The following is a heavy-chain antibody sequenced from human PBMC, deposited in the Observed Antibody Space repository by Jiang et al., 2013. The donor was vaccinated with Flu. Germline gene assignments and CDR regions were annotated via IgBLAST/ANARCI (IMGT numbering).Heavy chain of an antibody. D-gene: IGHD3-22*01. CDR2: ISSSGSTI. J-gene: IGHJ3*02. V-gene: IGHV3-11*01. CDR3: ARPGGYYQELDAFDI. Sequence: KGLEWVSYISSSGSTIYYADSVKGRFTISRDNAKNSLYLQMNSLRAEDTAVYYCARPGGYYQELDAFDIWGQGTMVTVSS.